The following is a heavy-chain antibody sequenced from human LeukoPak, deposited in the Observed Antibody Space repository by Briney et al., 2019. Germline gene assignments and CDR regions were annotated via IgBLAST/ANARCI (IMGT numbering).Heavy chain of an antibody. CDR1: GFTVSSNY. V-gene: IGHV3-53*01. CDR2: IYSGGST. Sequence: PGGSLRLSCAASGFTVSSNYMSWVRQAPGKGLEWVSVIYSGGSTYYADSVKGRFTISRDNSKNTLYLQMNSLRAEDTPVYYCARGRQYCSSTSCYVGRNYGMDVWGKETTVTVSS. CDR3: ARGRQYCSSTSCYVGRNYGMDV. J-gene: IGHJ6*04. D-gene: IGHD2-2*01.